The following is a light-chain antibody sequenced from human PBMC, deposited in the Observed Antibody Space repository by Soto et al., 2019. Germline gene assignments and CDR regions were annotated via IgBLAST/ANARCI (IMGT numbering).Light chain of an antibody. Sequence: QSALTQPASVSGSPGKSITISCTGTSSDVGSYNLVSWYQHHPGKAPKLMIYEGSKRPSGVSNRFSGSKSGNTASLTISGLQAEDEADYYCCSYAGSSTSLYVFGTGTKVTVL. CDR3: CSYAGSSTSLYV. CDR2: EGS. V-gene: IGLV2-23*01. J-gene: IGLJ1*01. CDR1: SSDVGSYNL.